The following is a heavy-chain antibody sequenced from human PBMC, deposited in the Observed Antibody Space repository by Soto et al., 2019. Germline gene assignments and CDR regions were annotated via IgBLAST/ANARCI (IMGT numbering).Heavy chain of an antibody. J-gene: IGHJ6*03. D-gene: IGHD2-21*01. V-gene: IGHV3-23*01. CDR1: GFTFSSYA. Sequence: GGSLRLSCAASGFTFSSYAMSWVRQAPGKGLEWVSAISGSGGSTYYADSMKGRFTISRDNSKNTLYLQMNSLRAEDTAVYYCAKVHCGGDCPREYYYYYYMDVWGKGTTVTVSS. CDR2: ISGSGGST. CDR3: AKVHCGGDCPREYYYYYYMDV.